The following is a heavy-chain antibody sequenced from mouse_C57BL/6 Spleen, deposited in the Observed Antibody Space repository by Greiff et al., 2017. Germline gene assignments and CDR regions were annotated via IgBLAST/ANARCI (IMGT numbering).Heavy chain of an antibody. CDR3: TRDHYYGSSYGAMDY. CDR2: ISSGGGYI. J-gene: IGHJ4*01. Sequence: EVKLEESGEGLVKPGGSLKLSCAASGFTFSSYAMSWVRQTPETRLEWVAYISSGGGYINYADTVKGRFTISRDNARDTLYLQMSSLKSEDTSMYYCTRDHYYGSSYGAMDYWGQGTSVTVSS. D-gene: IGHD1-1*01. CDR1: GFTFSSYA. V-gene: IGHV5-9-1*02.